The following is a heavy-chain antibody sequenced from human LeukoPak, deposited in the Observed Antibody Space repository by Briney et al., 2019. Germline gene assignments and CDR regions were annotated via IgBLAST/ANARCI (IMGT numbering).Heavy chain of an antibody. D-gene: IGHD4-17*01. V-gene: IGHV3-30*02. J-gene: IGHJ6*03. CDR3: ARDFHTLTNYYYYYMDV. CDR2: IQYDGSYD. Sequence: GGSLRLSCAASGFTFSTYGIHWVRQAPGKGLEWVAFIQYDGSYDHYAVSVKGRFTISRDNSKNTLYLQMNSLRPEDTAVYYCARDFHTLTNYYYYYMDVWGKGTTVTVSS. CDR1: GFTFSTYG.